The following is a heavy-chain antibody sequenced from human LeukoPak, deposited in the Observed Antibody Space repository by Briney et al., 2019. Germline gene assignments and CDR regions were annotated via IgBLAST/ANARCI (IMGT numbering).Heavy chain of an antibody. CDR1: GFTFSVYY. D-gene: IGHD2-15*01. CDR3: ATPRGIVVVVAAPSFDY. V-gene: IGHV3-23*01. J-gene: IGHJ4*02. CDR2: ISDTGGST. Sequence: GGSLRLSCAASGFTFSVYYMSWIRQAPGKGLEWVSSISDTGGSTYYADSVQGRFTISRDNSKNTLYLQMSSLRAEDTAVYYCATPRGIVVVVAAPSFDYWGQGTLVTVSS.